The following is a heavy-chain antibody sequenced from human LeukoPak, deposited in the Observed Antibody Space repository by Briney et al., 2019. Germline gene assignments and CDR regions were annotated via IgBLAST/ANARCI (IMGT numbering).Heavy chain of an antibody. Sequence: GGSLRLSCAASGFTFSDYYMSWIRQAPGKGLEWVSYISSSSSYTNYADSVKGRFTISGDNAKNSLYLQMNSLRAEDTAVYYCARRSSGSYYRYFDYWGQGTLVTVSS. CDR3: ARRSSGSYYRYFDY. D-gene: IGHD3-10*01. V-gene: IGHV3-11*06. CDR1: GFTFSDYY. CDR2: ISSSSSYT. J-gene: IGHJ4*02.